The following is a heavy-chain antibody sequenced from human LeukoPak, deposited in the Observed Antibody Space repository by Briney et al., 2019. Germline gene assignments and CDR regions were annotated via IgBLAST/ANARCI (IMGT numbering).Heavy chain of an antibody. CDR1: GFSFSTYW. CDR3: ATDLGSSRPNF. J-gene: IGHJ4*02. V-gene: IGHV3-7*01. CDR2: IKQDGSEK. D-gene: IGHD6-13*01. Sequence: GGSLRLSCAASGFSFSTYWMSWVRQAPGKGLEWVANIKQDGSEKYYVDSAKGRFAISRDNAKNSLYLQMNSLRAEDTAVYYCATDLGSSRPNFWGQGTLVTVSS.